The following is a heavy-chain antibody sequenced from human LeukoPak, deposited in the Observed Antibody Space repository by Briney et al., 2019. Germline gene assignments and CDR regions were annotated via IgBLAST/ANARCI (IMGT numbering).Heavy chain of an antibody. CDR1: GFTFSSYS. D-gene: IGHD4-17*01. Sequence: PGGSLRLSCAASGFTFSSYSMNWVRQAPGKGLEWVSSISSSSSYIYYADSVKGRFTISRDNAKNSLYLQMNSLRAEDTAVYYCARDGRYGDPPFSSWGQGTLVTVSS. CDR3: ARDGRYGDPPFSS. V-gene: IGHV3-21*01. J-gene: IGHJ4*02. CDR2: ISSSSSYI.